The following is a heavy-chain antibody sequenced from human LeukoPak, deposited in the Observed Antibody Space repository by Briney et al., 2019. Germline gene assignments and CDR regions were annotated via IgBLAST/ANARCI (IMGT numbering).Heavy chain of an antibody. CDR2: IYYNGST. D-gene: IGHD1-26*01. Sequence: SETLSLTCTVSGASINNFYWSWVRQPPGKGLEWIGYIYYNGSTNYNPSFTSRVTISVDTSKNQFSLNLNSVAAADTAVYYCAALSGSYENWFDPWGQGTLVTVSS. CDR3: AALSGSYENWFDP. J-gene: IGHJ5*02. V-gene: IGHV4-59*01. CDR1: GASINNFY.